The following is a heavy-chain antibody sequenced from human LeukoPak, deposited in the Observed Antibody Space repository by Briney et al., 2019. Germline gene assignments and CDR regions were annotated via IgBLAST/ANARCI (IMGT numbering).Heavy chain of an antibody. D-gene: IGHD3-22*01. J-gene: IGHJ4*02. CDR3: AKRVHDSSGYDLDY. CDR1: GFTFNSFT. CDR2: VSTSGGST. Sequence: GGSLRLSCAASGFTFNSFTMNWVRQAPGKGLEWVSTVSTSGGSTYYADSVKGRFTISRDNSKNTLYLQMNSLRAEDTAVYYCAKRVHDSSGYDLDYWGQGTLVTVSS. V-gene: IGHV3-23*01.